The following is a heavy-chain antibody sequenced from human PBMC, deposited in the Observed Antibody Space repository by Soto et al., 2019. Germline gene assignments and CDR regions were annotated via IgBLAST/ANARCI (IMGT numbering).Heavy chain of an antibody. D-gene: IGHD3-22*01. V-gene: IGHV3-30-3*01. J-gene: IGHJ4*02. CDR3: VRSMIIVVRLIGLDY. Sequence: VGSLRLSCGASGFTFRSYAMHWVRQTPGKGLEWVAVISYDGSNKHYADSVKGRFSISRDNAKNMLYLQMDSLSSEDTAVYYCVRSMIIVVRLIGLDYWGQGTLVTVSS. CDR1: GFTFRSYA. CDR2: ISYDGSNK.